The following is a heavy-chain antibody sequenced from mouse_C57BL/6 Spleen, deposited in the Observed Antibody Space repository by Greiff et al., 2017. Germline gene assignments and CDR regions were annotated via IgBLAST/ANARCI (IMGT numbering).Heavy chain of an antibody. V-gene: IGHV1-50*01. Sequence: QVQLQQPGAELVKPGASVKLSCKASGYTFTSYWMQWVKQRPGQGLEWIGEIDPSDSYTNYNQKFKGKATLTVDTSSSTAYMQLSSLTSEVSAVYYCARRVYSNFPMDYWGQGTSVTVSS. CDR2: IDPSDSYT. J-gene: IGHJ4*01. D-gene: IGHD2-5*01. CDR3: ARRVYSNFPMDY. CDR1: GYTFTSYW.